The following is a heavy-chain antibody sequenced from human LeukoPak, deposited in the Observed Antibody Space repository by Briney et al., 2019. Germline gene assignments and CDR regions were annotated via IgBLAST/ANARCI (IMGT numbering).Heavy chain of an antibody. CDR1: GGSFSGYY. CDR2: INHSGST. CDR3: ARERTATYDAFDI. D-gene: IGHD2-2*01. Sequence: PSETLSLTCAVYGGSFSGYYWRWIRQPPGKGLEWIGEINHSGSTNYNPSLKSRVTISVDTSKNQFSLKLSSVTAADTAVYYCARERTATYDAFDIWGQGTMVTVSS. J-gene: IGHJ3*02. V-gene: IGHV4-34*01.